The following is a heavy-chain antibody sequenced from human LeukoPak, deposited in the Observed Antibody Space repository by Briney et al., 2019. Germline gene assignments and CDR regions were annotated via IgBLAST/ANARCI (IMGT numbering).Heavy chain of an antibody. J-gene: IGHJ4*02. Sequence: SGTLSLTCAVSGDSISSSRWWTWVRQPPGKGLEWIREMFYSGTSNYNPSLESRVTISVDTSKNQFSLKLTSVTAADTAVYYCARAVTRGVISLVDWGQGALVTVSS. CDR2: MFYSGTS. CDR1: GDSISSSRW. CDR3: ARAVTRGVISLVD. V-gene: IGHV4-4*02. D-gene: IGHD3-10*01.